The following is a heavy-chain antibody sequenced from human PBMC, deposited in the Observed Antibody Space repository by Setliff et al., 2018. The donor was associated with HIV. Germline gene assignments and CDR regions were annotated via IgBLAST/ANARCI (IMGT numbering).Heavy chain of an antibody. CDR2: IYSNGRT. Sequence: SETLSLTCTVSGGSITSGSYYWSWIRQPAGKGLEWIGRIYSNGRTTHNPSLKSRLTISLDTSKNQFSLNLTSVTAADTAVYYCARGVITFGGLIGPLPSWGQGTLVTVSS. CDR1: GGSITSGSYY. D-gene: IGHD3-16*02. V-gene: IGHV4-61*02. CDR3: ARGVITFGGLIGPLPS. J-gene: IGHJ5*02.